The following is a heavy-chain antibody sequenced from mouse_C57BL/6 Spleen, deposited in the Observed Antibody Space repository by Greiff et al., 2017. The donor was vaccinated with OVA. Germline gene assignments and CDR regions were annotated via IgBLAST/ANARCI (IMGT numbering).Heavy chain of an antibody. CDR2: IDPETGGT. V-gene: IGHV1-15*01. CDR1: GYTFTDYE. J-gene: IGHJ2*01. CDR3: TSANYYGSSFYFDY. Sequence: VQLQQSGAELVRPGASVTLSCKASGYTFTDYEMHWVKQTPVHGLEWIGAIDPETGGTAYNQKFKGKAILTADKSSSTAYMELRSLTSEDSAVYYGTSANYYGSSFYFDYWGQGTTLTVSS. D-gene: IGHD1-1*01.